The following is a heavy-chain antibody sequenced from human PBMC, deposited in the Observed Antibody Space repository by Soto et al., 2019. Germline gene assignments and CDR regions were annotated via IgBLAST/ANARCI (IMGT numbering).Heavy chain of an antibody. J-gene: IGHJ5*01. CDR1: GGSVRESSFY. Sequence: LSLTCTVSGGSVRESSFYWGWILQSPGKGLEWIGSVYYRGGASYNPSLKSRLTISADTSKNQLSLKLRSVTAADTAVYYCVRPAAIFGVESWFDSWGQGILVTVSS. CDR2: VYYRGGA. V-gene: IGHV4-39*01. D-gene: IGHD3-3*01. CDR3: VRPAAIFGVESWFDS.